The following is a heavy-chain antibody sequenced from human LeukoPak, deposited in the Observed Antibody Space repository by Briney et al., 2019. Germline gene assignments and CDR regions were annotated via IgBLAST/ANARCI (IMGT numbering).Heavy chain of an antibody. J-gene: IGHJ1*01. V-gene: IGHV1-2*02. Sequence: ASVKVSCKASGYTFTSYYMHWVRQAPGQGLEWMGWINPNSGGTNYAQKFQGRVTMTRDTSISTAYMELSRLRSDDTAVYYCARGDQAYCGGDCYSSGFQHWGQGTLVTVSS. CDR3: ARGDQAYCGGDCYSSGFQH. D-gene: IGHD2-21*02. CDR1: GYTFTSYY. CDR2: INPNSGGT.